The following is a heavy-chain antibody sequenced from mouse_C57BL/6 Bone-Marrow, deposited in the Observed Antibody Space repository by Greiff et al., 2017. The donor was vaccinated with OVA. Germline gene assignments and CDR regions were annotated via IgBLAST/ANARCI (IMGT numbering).Heavy chain of an antibody. Sequence: VQLQESGAELVRPGASVKLSCKASGYTFTDYYINWVKQRPGQGLEWIARIYPGSGNTYYNEKFKGKATLTAEKSSSTAYMQLSSLTSEDSAVYFCAIGNSFAYWGQGTLVTVSA. CDR2: IYPGSGNT. D-gene: IGHD2-1*01. J-gene: IGHJ3*01. CDR1: GYTFTDYY. V-gene: IGHV1-76*01. CDR3: AIGNSFAY.